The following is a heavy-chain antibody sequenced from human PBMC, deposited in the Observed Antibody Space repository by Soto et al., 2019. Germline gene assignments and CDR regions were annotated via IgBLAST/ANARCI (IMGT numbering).Heavy chain of an antibody. D-gene: IGHD5-12*01. J-gene: IGHJ4*02. Sequence: QVQLVESGGGVVQPGRSLRLSCAASGFTFSSYGMHWVRQAPGKGLDWVAVIWYDGSNKYYADSVKGRFTISRDNSKNTLYLQMNSLRAEDTAVYYCARGGRWLPDYWGQGTLVTVSS. V-gene: IGHV3-33*01. CDR3: ARGGRWLPDY. CDR2: IWYDGSNK. CDR1: GFTFSSYG.